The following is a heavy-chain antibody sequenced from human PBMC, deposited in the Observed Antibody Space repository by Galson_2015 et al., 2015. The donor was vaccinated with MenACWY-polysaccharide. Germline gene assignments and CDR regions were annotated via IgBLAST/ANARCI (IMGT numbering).Heavy chain of an antibody. CDR2: ISSSSSTI. Sequence: SLRLSCAASGFTFSSYSMNWVRQAPGKGLEWVSYISSSSSTIYYADSVKGRFTISRDNDKNSLFLQMNSLRAEDTAVYYCARLHCSSTSCYPTDYYYYGMDVWGQGTTVTVSS. V-gene: IGHV3-48*01. CDR3: ARLHCSSTSCYPTDYYYYGMDV. D-gene: IGHD2-2*01. J-gene: IGHJ6*02. CDR1: GFTFSSYS.